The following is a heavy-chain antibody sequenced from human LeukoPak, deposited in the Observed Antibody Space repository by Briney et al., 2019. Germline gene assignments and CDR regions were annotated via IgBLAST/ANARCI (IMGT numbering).Heavy chain of an antibody. Sequence: SETLSLTCTVSGGSISSYYWSWIRQPPGKGLEWIGHIFYSGSTNYNPSLKSRVTISLVMSKNQISLKLNSVTTADTAMYYCARTDDAFHIWGHGTTVTVSS. CDR1: GGSISSYY. CDR3: ARTDDAFHI. V-gene: IGHV4-59*01. CDR2: IFYSGST. D-gene: IGHD2-21*02. J-gene: IGHJ3*02.